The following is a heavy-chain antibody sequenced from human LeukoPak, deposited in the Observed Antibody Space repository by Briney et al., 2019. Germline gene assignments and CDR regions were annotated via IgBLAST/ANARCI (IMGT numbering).Heavy chain of an antibody. Sequence: GESLKISCKASGYSFSTYWIGWVRRVPGKGLEWMGIIYPGDSDTRYSPSFQGQVTISADNSITTAYLQWSSLKASDTAMYYCVRRRGSLXXIDSWGQGTLVAVSS. D-gene: IGHD1-1*01. V-gene: IGHV5-51*01. J-gene: IGHJ4*02. CDR3: VRRRGSLXXIDS. CDR1: GYSFSTYW. CDR2: IYPGDSDT.